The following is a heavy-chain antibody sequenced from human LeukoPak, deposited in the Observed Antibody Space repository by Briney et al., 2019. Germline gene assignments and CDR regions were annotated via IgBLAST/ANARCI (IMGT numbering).Heavy chain of an antibody. J-gene: IGHJ4*02. CDR3: AKDRPNYYGSNGHYYKLNGDC. CDR1: GFTFSSYA. D-gene: IGHD3-22*01. CDR2: ISDSGDIT. V-gene: IGHV3-23*01. Sequence: GGSLRLSCAASGFTFSSYAMSWVRQAPGKGLEWVSGISDSGDITYYADSVKGRFTISRDNSKNTLYVKMNSLRVEDTAVYYCAKDRPNYYGSNGHYYKLNGDCWGQGTLVTVSS.